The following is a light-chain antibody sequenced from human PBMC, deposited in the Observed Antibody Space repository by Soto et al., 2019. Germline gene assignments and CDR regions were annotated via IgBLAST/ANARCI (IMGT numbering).Light chain of an antibody. V-gene: IGLV2-14*01. CDR3: SSYIDSNTFV. CDR2: EVS. CDR1: SSDVGGYNF. Sequence: QSALTQPASVSGSPGQSITISCTGTSSDVGGYNFVSWFQQHPDKAPKVMIYEVSNRPSWVSDRFSGSKSGNTASLIISGLQAEDEADYYCSSYIDSNTFVFGTGTQLTVL. J-gene: IGLJ7*01.